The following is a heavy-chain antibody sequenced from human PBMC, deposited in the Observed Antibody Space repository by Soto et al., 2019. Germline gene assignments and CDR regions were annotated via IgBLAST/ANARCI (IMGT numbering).Heavy chain of an antibody. CDR3: AASIFYYGMDV. V-gene: IGHV5-51*01. CDR1: GYTFTNYR. J-gene: IGHJ6*02. CDR2: IYPGDSDT. Sequence: SLKISCKASGYTFTNYRIGWVRQMPGKGLEWMGIIYPGDSDTKYNPSFQGQVTISADKSITTTYLQWSSLKASDTAIYYCAASIFYYGMDVWGQGTTVTVS.